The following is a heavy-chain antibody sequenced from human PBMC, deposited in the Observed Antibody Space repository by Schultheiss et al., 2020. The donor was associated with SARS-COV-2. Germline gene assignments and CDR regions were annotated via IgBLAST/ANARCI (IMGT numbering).Heavy chain of an antibody. V-gene: IGHV3-23*01. CDR3: AKSPDILLGYYYGMDV. J-gene: IGHJ6*02. CDR2: ISGSGGST. Sequence: GGSLRLSCAASGFTFSSYAMSWVRQAPGKGLEWVSAISGSGGSTYYADSVKGRFTISRDNSKNTLYLQMNSLRAEDTAVYYCAKSPDILLGYYYGMDVWGHGTTVTVSS. D-gene: IGHD2-15*01. CDR1: GFTFSSYA.